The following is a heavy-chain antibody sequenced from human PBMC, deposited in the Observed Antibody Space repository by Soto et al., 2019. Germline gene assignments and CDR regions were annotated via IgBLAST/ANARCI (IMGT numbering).Heavy chain of an antibody. CDR1: GGSISSYY. CDR2: IYYSGST. Sequence: SETLSLTCTVSGGSISSYYWSWIRQPPGKGLEWIGYIYYSGSTNYNPSLKSRVTISVDTSKNQFSLKLSSVTAADTAVYYCARESGSSWYFWFDPWGQGTLVTVSS. D-gene: IGHD6-13*01. CDR3: ARESGSSWYFWFDP. J-gene: IGHJ5*02. V-gene: IGHV4-59*01.